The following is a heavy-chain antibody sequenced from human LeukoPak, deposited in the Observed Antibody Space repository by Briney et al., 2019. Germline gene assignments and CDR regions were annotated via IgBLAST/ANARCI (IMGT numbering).Heavy chain of an antibody. D-gene: IGHD1-1*01. CDR1: GGSISSTSYY. Sequence: SKTLSLTCAVSGGSISSTSYYWAWIRQPPGKGLEWIGSVYYSGSTYYNPSLKSRVTISVDTSKNQFSLKLSSVTAADTAVYYCARYSTGNPFDYWGQGTLVTVSS. V-gene: IGHV4-39*01. J-gene: IGHJ4*02. CDR2: VYYSGST. CDR3: ARYSTGNPFDY.